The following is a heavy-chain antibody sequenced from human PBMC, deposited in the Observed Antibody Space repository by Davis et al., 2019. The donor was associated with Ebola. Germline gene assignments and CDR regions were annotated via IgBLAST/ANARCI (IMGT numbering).Heavy chain of an antibody. CDR2: IIPILGIA. V-gene: IGHV1-69*10. CDR3: ATYTYSSYFDY. J-gene: IGHJ4*02. Sequence: SVKVSCKASGGTFSSYAISWVRQAPGQGLEWMGGIIPILGIANYAQKFQGRVTITADESTSTAYMELSSLRSEDTAVYYCATYTYSSYFDYWGQGTLVTVSS. D-gene: IGHD6-13*01. CDR1: GGTFSSYA.